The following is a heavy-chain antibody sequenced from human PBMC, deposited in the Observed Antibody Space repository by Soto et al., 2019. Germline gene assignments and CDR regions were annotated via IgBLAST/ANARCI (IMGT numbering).Heavy chain of an antibody. CDR1: GFSLTTSGAG. V-gene: IGHV2-5*01. CDR2: ISWKDDK. D-gene: IGHD3-10*01. Sequence: SGPTLVNPTQTLTLTCTYSGFSLTTSGAGVGWIRQPPGKALEWLALISWKDDKRYNPSLKSRLTITKDTSKNQVDLTVTNMDPVDTATYYCAHSAMVRGAFDIWGQGTMVTVS. CDR3: AHSAMVRGAFDI. J-gene: IGHJ3*02.